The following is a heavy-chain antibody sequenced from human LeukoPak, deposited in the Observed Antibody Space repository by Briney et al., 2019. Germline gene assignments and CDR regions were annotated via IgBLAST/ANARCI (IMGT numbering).Heavy chain of an antibody. Sequence: GGSLRLSCAASGFTFSSYAMHWVRQASGKGLEWVGRIRSKANSYATAYAASVKGRFTISRDDSKNTAYLQMNSLKTEDTAVYYCTRQGTFDYWGQGTLVTVSS. CDR3: TRQGTFDY. CDR2: IRSKANSYAT. D-gene: IGHD3-10*01. V-gene: IGHV3-73*01. CDR1: GFTFSSYA. J-gene: IGHJ4*02.